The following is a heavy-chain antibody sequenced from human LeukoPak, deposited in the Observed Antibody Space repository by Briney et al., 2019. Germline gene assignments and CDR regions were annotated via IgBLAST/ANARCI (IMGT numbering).Heavy chain of an antibody. CDR3: ARGNCSTPFDY. J-gene: IGHJ4*02. D-gene: IGHD6-13*01. V-gene: IGHV4-34*01. Sequence: PSETLSLTCTVSGGSISSYYWSWIRQPPGKGLEWIGEINHSGSTNYNPSLKSRVTISVDTSKNQFSLKLSFVTAADTAVYYCARGNCSTPFDYWGQGTLVTVSS. CDR1: GGSISSYY. CDR2: INHSGST.